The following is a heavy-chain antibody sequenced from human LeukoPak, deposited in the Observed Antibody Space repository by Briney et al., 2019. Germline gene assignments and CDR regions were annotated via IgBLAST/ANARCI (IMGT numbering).Heavy chain of an antibody. V-gene: IGHV3-48*03. J-gene: IGHJ4*02. Sequence: PGGSLRLSCAASGFNFNTYEMNWVRQAPGKGLEWISYISISGATTYYADSVKGRFSISRDNAKSSLYLQMNNLRADDSGFYFCARDRVSRLTTVTTQPTFDYWGQGALVTVSS. CDR3: ARDRVSRLTTVTTQPTFDY. CDR2: ISISGATT. CDR1: GFNFNTYE. D-gene: IGHD4-17*01.